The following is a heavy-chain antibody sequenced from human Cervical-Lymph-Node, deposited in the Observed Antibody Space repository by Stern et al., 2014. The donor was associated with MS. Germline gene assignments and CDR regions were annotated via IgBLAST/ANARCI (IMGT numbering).Heavy chain of an antibody. CDR2: IYHSGST. CDR1: GGSISSGGYS. V-gene: IGHV4-30-2*01. CDR3: ARSSTVTPNAFDI. J-gene: IGHJ3*02. Sequence: VHLVESGSGLVKPSQTLSLTCAVSGGSISSGGYSWSWIRQPPGKGLEWIGYIYHSGSTYYNPYLKSRFTISVARSKNHFSLKLGSVTAADTAVYYCARSSTVTPNAFDIWGQGTMVTVSS. D-gene: IGHD4-17*01.